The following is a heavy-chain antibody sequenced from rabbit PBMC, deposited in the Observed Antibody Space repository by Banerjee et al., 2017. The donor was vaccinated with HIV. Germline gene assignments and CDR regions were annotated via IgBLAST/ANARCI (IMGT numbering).Heavy chain of an antibody. D-gene: IGHD6-1*01. CDR3: ARGTYGYAGYAPNL. CDR1: GFSFSSGYW. V-gene: IGHV1S40*01. J-gene: IGHJ4*01. CDR2: IAVGSSGST. Sequence: QSLEESGGDLVKPGASLTLTCTASGFSFSSGYWICWVRQAPGKGLEWVACIAVGSSGSTYYASWAKGRFTISKTSSTTVDLKMTSLTAADTATYFCARGTYGYAGYAPNLWGPGTLVTVS.